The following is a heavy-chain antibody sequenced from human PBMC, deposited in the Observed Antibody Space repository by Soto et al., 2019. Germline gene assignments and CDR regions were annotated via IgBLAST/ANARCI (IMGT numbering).Heavy chain of an antibody. V-gene: IGHV3-23*01. CDR3: AKLLAVAATWDAFDI. Sequence: GGSLRLSCAASGLTFSSYAMGWFRQAPGKGLEWVSTLSGGGRRTYYADSVKGRFTISRDNFKNTLYLQMNSLRAEDTAIYYCAKLLAVAATWDAFDIWGQGTMVTVSS. D-gene: IGHD2-15*01. CDR2: LSGGGRRT. J-gene: IGHJ3*02. CDR1: GLTFSSYA.